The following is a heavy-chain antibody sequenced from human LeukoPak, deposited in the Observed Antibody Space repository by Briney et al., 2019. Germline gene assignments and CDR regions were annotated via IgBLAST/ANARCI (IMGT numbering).Heavy chain of an antibody. V-gene: IGHV3-30*18. J-gene: IGHJ4*02. Sequence: VQAGRSLRLFCAVSGFTLSSYGMDSVRHAPRAWMEWVAVISYDGSNTYYADSVKGRFTISRDNAKNTLYLQMNSLRAEDTAVYYCAKDVFNDYGSASPDYWCQETLLTVAS. D-gene: IGHD3-10*01. CDR2: ISYDGSNT. CDR3: AKDVFNDYGSASPDY. CDR1: GFTLSSYG.